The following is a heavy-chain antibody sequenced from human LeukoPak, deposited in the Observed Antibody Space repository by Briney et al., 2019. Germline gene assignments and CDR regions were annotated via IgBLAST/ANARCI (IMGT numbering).Heavy chain of an antibody. CDR2: IYYGGST. D-gene: IGHD5-24*01. V-gene: IGHV4-39*01. J-gene: IGHJ4*02. CDR1: GGSISSSSYY. Sequence: SETLSLTCTVSGGSISSSSYYWGWIRQPPGKGLEWIGSIYYGGSTYYNPSLKSRVTISVDTSKNQFSLKLSSVTAAGTAVYYCARRTMAIYFDYWGQGTLVTVSS. CDR3: ARRTMAIYFDY.